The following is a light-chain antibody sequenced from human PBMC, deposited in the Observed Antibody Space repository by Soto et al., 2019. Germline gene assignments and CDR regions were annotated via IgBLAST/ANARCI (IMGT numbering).Light chain of an antibody. J-gene: IGLJ1*01. CDR2: GNT. V-gene: IGLV1-40*01. CDR1: SSNIGAGCE. Sequence: QSVLTQPPSVSGAPGQRVTISCTGCSSNIGAGCEVHWYQHLPGKAPKLLIYGNTNRPSGVPDRFSGSKSGTSASLAITGLQAEDEADYYCQSYDSSTLVFGTGTKVTVL. CDR3: QSYDSSTLV.